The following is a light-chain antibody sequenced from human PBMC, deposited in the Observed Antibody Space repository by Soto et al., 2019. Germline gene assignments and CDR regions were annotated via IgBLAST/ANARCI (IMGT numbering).Light chain of an antibody. Sequence: QTVVTQEPSLTVSPGGTVTLTCASSTGAVTSGYYPNWFQQKPGQAPRTLIYSTNNKYSWTPARFSGSLLGGKAALTLSAVQPEDEAEYYCLLYYGGAYVFGSGTKVTVL. CDR1: TGAVTSGYY. J-gene: IGLJ1*01. CDR3: LLYYGGAYV. CDR2: STN. V-gene: IGLV7-43*01.